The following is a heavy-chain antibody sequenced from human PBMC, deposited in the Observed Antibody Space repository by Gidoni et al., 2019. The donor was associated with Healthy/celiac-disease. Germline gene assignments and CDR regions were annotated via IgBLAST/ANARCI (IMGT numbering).Heavy chain of an antibody. Sequence: QITLKEPVPTLVIPTQTLSLTCTFSQFSLSASGVGVGWIRQPPGKALEWLVLIYWDDDKRYSPSLKSRLTITKDTAKNQVVLKMNKMDPVDTATYDCAHYNRGSSGYYRRYYFDSWGQGTLVTVSS. V-gene: IGHV2-5*02. D-gene: IGHD3-22*01. CDR3: AHYNRGSSGYYRRYYFDS. CDR1: QFSLSASGVG. J-gene: IGHJ4*02. CDR2: IYWDDDK.